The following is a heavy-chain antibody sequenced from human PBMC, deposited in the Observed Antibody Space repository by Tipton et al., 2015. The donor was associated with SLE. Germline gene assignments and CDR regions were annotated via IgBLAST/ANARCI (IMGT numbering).Heavy chain of an antibody. CDR1: GFTFSNYE. V-gene: IGHV3-48*03. CDR2: ISSGSGT. CDR3: ARDGGRLLHFDY. J-gene: IGHJ4*02. Sequence: GSLRLSCAASGFTFSNYEMNWVRQAPGKGLEWLSYISSGSGTYYVDSVKGRFTISRDNAKNSLYLQMNSLRAEDTGIYYCARDGGRLLHFDYWGQGILVTVSS. D-gene: IGHD2-15*01.